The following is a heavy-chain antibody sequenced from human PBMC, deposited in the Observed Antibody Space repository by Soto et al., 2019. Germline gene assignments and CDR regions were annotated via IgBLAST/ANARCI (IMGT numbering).Heavy chain of an antibody. V-gene: IGHV1-2*02. CDR3: ARDLAKGGGSAGFDY. CDR1: FSPFPFYY. J-gene: IGHJ4*02. D-gene: IGHD1-26*01. CDR2: INPNSGGT. Sequence: ASVKVSCKASFSPFPFYYMHLFRPSPGQGLEWMGWINPNSGGTMYPQKFQGRVTMTWDTSISTAYMALTRLRSDDTAVYYCARDLAKGGGSAGFDYWGQGTLVTVSS.